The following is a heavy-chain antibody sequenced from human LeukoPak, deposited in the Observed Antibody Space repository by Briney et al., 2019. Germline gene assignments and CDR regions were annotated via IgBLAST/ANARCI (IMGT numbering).Heavy chain of an antibody. Sequence: GGSLRLSCAASGFTFSNHGMNWVRQAPGKGLEWVSGISPSGDITYYADSVKGRFTISRDNSKNTLYLQMNSLRAEDTAVYYCARGDCGGDCFDLWGRGTLVTVSS. CDR1: GFTFSNHG. D-gene: IGHD2-21*02. J-gene: IGHJ2*01. CDR3: ARGDCGGDCFDL. CDR2: ISPSGDIT. V-gene: IGHV3-23*01.